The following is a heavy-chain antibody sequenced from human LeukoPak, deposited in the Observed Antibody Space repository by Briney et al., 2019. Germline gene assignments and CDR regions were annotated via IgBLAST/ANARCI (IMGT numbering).Heavy chain of an antibody. CDR1: GGFISSSSHY. D-gene: IGHD4-17*01. Sequence: SETLSLTCTVSGGFISSSSHYWGWIRQPPGKGLEWIGTIYYSGSTYYNPSLESRVTISVDTSKNQFSLRLTSVTAADSAVYYCARHPERTYGDYYFYYMDVWGKGTTVTVSS. J-gene: IGHJ6*03. V-gene: IGHV4-39*01. CDR3: ARHPERTYGDYYFYYMDV. CDR2: IYYSGST.